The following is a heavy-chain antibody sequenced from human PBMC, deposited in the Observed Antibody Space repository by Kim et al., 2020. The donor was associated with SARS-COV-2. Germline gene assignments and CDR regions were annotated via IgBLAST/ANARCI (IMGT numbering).Heavy chain of an antibody. Sequence: ADTVKGRFTIPRDNAKNSLYLQMNSLRAEDTAVYYCARDHYWDIFTGYYDYWGQGTLVTVSS. D-gene: IGHD3-9*01. J-gene: IGHJ4*02. CDR3: ARDHYWDIFTGYYDY. V-gene: IGHV3-21*01.